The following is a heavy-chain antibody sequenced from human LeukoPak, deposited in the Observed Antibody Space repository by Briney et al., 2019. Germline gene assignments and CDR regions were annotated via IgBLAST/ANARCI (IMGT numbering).Heavy chain of an antibody. D-gene: IGHD2-15*01. CDR1: GGSISSYY. Sequence: SETLSLTCTVSGGSISSYYWSWIRQPPGKGLEWIGYIYYSGSTNYNPSLKSRVTISVDTPKNQFSLKLSSVTAADTAVYYCARAKWQLPDYWGQGTLVTVSS. V-gene: IGHV4-59*01. J-gene: IGHJ4*02. CDR2: IYYSGST. CDR3: ARAKWQLPDY.